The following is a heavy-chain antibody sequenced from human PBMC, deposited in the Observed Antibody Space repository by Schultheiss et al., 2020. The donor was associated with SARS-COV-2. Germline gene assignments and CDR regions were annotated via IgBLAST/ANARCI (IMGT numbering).Heavy chain of an antibody. D-gene: IGHD1-1*01. V-gene: IGHV3-21*01. CDR1: GFTFSSYA. Sequence: GESLKISCAASGFTFSSYAMSWVRQAPGKGLEWVSSISSSSSYIYYADSVKGRFTISRDNAKNSLYLQMNSLRAEDTAVYYCAKDFNWPPDYWGQGTLVTVSS. CDR3: AKDFNWPPDY. J-gene: IGHJ4*02. CDR2: ISSSSSYI.